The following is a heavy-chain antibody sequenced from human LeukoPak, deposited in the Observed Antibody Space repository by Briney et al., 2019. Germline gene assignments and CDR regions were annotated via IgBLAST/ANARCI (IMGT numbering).Heavy chain of an antibody. Sequence: GGSLRLSCAASGFTFSSYAMHWVRQAPGKGLEWVAVISYDGSNKYYADSVKGRFTISRNNSKNTLYLQMNSLRAEDTAVYYCASDIVVVPAAQPLGVCYYGMDVWGQGTTVTVSS. CDR3: ASDIVVVPAAQPLGVCYYGMDV. CDR2: ISYDGSNK. D-gene: IGHD2-2*01. J-gene: IGHJ6*02. V-gene: IGHV3-30-3*01. CDR1: GFTFSSYA.